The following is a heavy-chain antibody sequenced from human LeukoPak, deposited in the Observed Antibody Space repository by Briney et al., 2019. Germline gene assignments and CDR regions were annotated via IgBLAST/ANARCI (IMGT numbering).Heavy chain of an antibody. CDR3: AKSENAMIVVAIELYFDY. V-gene: IGHV3-23*01. Sequence: GGSLRLSCAASGFTFSSYGMSWVRQAPGKGLEWVSAISGSGGSTYYADSVKGRFTISRDNSKNTLYLQMNSLRAEDTAVYYCAKSENAMIVVAIELYFDYWGQGTLVTVSS. D-gene: IGHD3-22*01. J-gene: IGHJ4*02. CDR1: GFTFSSYG. CDR2: ISGSGGST.